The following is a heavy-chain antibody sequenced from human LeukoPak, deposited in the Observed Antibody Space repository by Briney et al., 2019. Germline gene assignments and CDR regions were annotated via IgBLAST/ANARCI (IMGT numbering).Heavy chain of an antibody. J-gene: IGHJ6*02. Sequence: GGSLRLSCAASGFTFSSYGMHWVRQAPGKGLEWVAVIWYDGSNKYYADSVKGRFTISRDNSKNTLYLQMNSLRAEDTAVCYCARDLSVALYYYGMDVWGQGTTVTVSS. D-gene: IGHD2-21*01. V-gene: IGHV3-33*01. CDR3: ARDLSVALYYYGMDV. CDR1: GFTFSSYG. CDR2: IWYDGSNK.